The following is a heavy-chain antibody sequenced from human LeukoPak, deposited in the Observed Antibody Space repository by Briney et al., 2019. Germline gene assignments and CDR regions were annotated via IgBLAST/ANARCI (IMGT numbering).Heavy chain of an antibody. Sequence: GGSLRLSCAASGFTVSSNYMSWVRQAPGRGLEWVSVIYSGGSTYYADSVKGRFTISRDNSKNTLYLQMNSLRAEDTAVYYCARSSHYDILTGYRNWYFDLWGRGTLVTVSS. V-gene: IGHV3-66*01. CDR3: ARSSHYDILTGYRNWYFDL. CDR2: IYSGGST. D-gene: IGHD3-9*01. CDR1: GFTVSSNY. J-gene: IGHJ2*01.